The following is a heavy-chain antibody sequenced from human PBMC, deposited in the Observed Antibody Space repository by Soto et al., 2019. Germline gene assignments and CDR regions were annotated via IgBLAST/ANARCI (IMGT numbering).Heavy chain of an antibody. V-gene: IGHV1-2*02. CDR2: MNPKSGGA. Sequence: ASVKVSCKTSGYTFTDYYTHWVRQAPGQGLEWMGWMNPKSGGAYFAQKFQGRVTLTRDTSIGTAYIEVNSLTSDDTAVYFCTRENNEATDVINDAFDIWGQGT. CDR1: GYTFTDYY. CDR3: TRENNEATDVINDAFDI. D-gene: IGHD2-8*01. J-gene: IGHJ3*02.